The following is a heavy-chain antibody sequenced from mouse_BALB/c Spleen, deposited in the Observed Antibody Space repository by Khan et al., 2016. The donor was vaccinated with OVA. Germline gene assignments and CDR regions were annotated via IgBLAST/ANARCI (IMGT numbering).Heavy chain of an antibody. D-gene: IGHD2-14*01. Sequence: QVQLKQSGPELKKPGETVKISCKASGYAFTNNGMNWVRQAPGKGLKWMGWINTYTGEPTYAADFKGRFAFSLETSASTAYLQINNLKNEDTATYFCARVGYSGTMDYWGQGTPVTVSS. J-gene: IGHJ4*01. V-gene: IGHV9-3-1*01. CDR1: GYAFTNNG. CDR3: ARVGYSGTMDY. CDR2: INTYTGEP.